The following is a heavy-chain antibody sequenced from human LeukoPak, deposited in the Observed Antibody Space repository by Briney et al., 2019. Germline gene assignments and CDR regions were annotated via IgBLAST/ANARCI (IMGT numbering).Heavy chain of an antibody. V-gene: IGHV4-4*09. D-gene: IGHD6-19*01. CDR2: IYNSERT. CDR1: GGSVSSYY. CDR3: ARFHSGPSGWYVLWYFDL. J-gene: IGHJ2*01. Sequence: SETLSLTCTVSGGSVSSYYWSWIRQPPGKGLEWIGYIYNSERTKYNSSLESRVTISVDTSKNQFFLKLSSVTAADMAVYYCARFHSGPSGWYVLWYFDLWGRGTLVTVSS.